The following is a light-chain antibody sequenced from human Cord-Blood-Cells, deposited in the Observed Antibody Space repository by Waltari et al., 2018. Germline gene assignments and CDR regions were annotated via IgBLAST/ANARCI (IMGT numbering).Light chain of an antibody. CDR2: GAS. CDR3: QQYNNWPGT. Sequence: EIVMTQSPDTLSVYRGERATLSCRASQSVSSNLAWYQQKPGQAPRLLIYGASTRATGIPARFSGSGSGTEFTLTISSLQSEDFAVYYCQQYNNWPGTFGQGTKVEIK. J-gene: IGKJ1*01. V-gene: IGKV3-15*01. CDR1: QSVSSN.